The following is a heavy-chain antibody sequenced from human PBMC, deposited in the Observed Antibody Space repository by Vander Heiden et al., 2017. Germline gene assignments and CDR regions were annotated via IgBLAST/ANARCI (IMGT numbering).Heavy chain of an antibody. CDR1: GYTFTSYY. Sequence: QVQLVQSGAEVKKPGASVKVSCKASGYTFTSYYMHWVRQAPGQGLEWMGIINPSGGSTSYAQKFQGRVTMTRDTSMSTVYMELSSLRSEDTAVYYCARDRVRMVRGRNYYGMDVWGQGTTVTVSS. D-gene: IGHD3-10*01. J-gene: IGHJ6*02. CDR2: INPSGGST. V-gene: IGHV1-46*01. CDR3: ARDRVRMVRGRNYYGMDV.